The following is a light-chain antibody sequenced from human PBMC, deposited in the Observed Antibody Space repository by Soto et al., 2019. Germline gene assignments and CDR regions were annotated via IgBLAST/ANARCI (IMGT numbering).Light chain of an antibody. CDR3: QQYGGSPMYT. CDR1: QSVSSN. J-gene: IGKJ2*01. CDR2: GAS. Sequence: EIVMTQSPATLSVSPGERATLSCRASQSVSSNLAWYQQKPGQAPRLLIYGASTRATGIPARFSGSGSGTDFTLTISRLEPEDFALYYCQQYGGSPMYTFGQGTKVDIK. V-gene: IGKV3-15*01.